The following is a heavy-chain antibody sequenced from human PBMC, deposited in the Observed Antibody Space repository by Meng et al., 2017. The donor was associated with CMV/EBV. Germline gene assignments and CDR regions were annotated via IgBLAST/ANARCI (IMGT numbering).Heavy chain of an antibody. CDR2: MNPNSGNT. J-gene: IGHJ6*02. Sequence: ASVKVSCKASGYTFTSDDINWVRQATGQGLEWMGWMNPNSGNTGYAQKFQGRVTMTRNTSISTAYMELSSLRSEDTAVYYCARGPVVVVPAATRYYYYGMDVWGQGTTVTVSS. V-gene: IGHV1-8*01. CDR1: GYTFTSDD. CDR3: ARGPVVVVPAATRYYYYGMDV. D-gene: IGHD2-2*01.